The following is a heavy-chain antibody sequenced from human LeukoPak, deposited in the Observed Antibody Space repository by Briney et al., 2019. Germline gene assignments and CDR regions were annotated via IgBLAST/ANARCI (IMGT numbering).Heavy chain of an antibody. Sequence: SVKVSCKASGYTLTSYYMHWVRQAPGQGLEWMAIISPSGGSTFYAQKFQGRVTMTRDMSTSTVYMELSSLRSEDTAVYYCARGLASYMDVWGKGTTVTVSS. CDR1: GYTLTSYY. D-gene: IGHD2-21*01. CDR3: ARGLASYMDV. CDR2: ISPSGGST. J-gene: IGHJ6*03. V-gene: IGHV1-46*01.